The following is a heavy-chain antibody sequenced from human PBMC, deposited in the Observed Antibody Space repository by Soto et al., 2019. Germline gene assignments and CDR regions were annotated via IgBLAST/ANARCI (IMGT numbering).Heavy chain of an antibody. CDR1: GFTFSSYA. D-gene: IGHD6-13*01. V-gene: IGHV3-30-3*01. CDR3: ARVSSSWYVHDYYYYGIDV. CDR2: ISYDGSNK. J-gene: IGHJ6*02. Sequence: QVQLVESGGGVVQPGRSLRLSCAASGFTFSSYAMHWVRQAPGKGLEWVAVISYDGSNKYYADSVKGRFTISRDNSKNPLYLQMNSLRAEDTAVYYCARVSSSWYVHDYYYYGIDVWGQGTTVTVSS.